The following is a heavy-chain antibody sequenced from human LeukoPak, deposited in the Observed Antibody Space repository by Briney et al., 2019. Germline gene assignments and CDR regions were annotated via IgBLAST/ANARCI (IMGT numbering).Heavy chain of an antibody. CDR3: AKEDESGSATP. V-gene: IGHV3-9*01. Sequence: TXXXXAMHWVXXAPGKGLEWVSGISWNSGSIGYADSVKGRFTISRDNAKNSLYLQMNSLRAEDTALYYCAKEDESGSATPWGQGTLVTVSS. CDR2: ISWNSGSI. D-gene: IGHD5-12*01. CDR1: TXXXXA. J-gene: IGHJ4*02.